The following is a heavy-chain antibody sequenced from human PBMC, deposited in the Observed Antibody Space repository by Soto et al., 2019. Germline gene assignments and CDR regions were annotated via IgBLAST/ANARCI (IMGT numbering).Heavy chain of an antibody. CDR1: GFTFSGYN. V-gene: IGHV3-11*01. CDR2: ITSSGSNT. CDR3: ARRGTISSAHHFDH. Sequence: QVQLVESGGGLVKPGGSLRLSCAASGFTFSGYNMSWIRQAPGKRLEWVSYITSSGSNTFDAESVKGRFTISRDNTMNLLYLQMNSLSAEDTAVYYCARRGTISSAHHFDHWGQGTLVTVSS. D-gene: IGHD6-6*01. J-gene: IGHJ4*02.